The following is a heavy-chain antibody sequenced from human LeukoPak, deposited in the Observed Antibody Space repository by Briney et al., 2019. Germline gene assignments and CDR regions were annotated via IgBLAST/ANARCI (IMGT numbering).Heavy chain of an antibody. CDR2: INHSGST. V-gene: IGHV4-34*01. Sequence: SETLSLTCTVSGGSISSYYWSWIRQPPRKGLEWIGEINHSGSTNYNPSLKSRVTISVDTSKNQFSQKLSSVTAANTAVYYCAGRRWCTIAVAGTYLDYWGQGTLVTVSS. J-gene: IGHJ4*02. D-gene: IGHD6-19*01. CDR1: GGSISSYY. CDR3: AGRRWCTIAVAGTYLDY.